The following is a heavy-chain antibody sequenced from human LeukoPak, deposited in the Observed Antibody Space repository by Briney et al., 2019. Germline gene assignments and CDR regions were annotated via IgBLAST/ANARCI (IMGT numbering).Heavy chain of an antibody. CDR2: ISGSGGST. D-gene: IGHD3-16*01. Sequence: GGSLRLSCAASGFTFSSYAMSWVRQAPGKGLEWVSAISGSGGSTYYADSVKGRFTISRDNSKNTPYLQMNSLRAEDTAVYYCAAGLRFDSGAFDIWGQGTMVTVSS. V-gene: IGHV3-23*01. J-gene: IGHJ3*02. CDR1: GFTFSSYA. CDR3: AAGLRFDSGAFDI.